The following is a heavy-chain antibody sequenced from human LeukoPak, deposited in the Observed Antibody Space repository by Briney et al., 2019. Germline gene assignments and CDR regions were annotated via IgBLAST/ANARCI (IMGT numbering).Heavy chain of an antibody. Sequence: SETLSLTCTVSGGSISSYYWSWIRQPPRKGLEWIGYIYYSGGTNYNPSLKSRVTISVDTSKNHLSLKLSSVTAADTAVYYCATSPLRYFDWSGVFDIWGQGTMVTVSS. J-gene: IGHJ3*02. D-gene: IGHD3-9*01. CDR1: GGSISSYY. CDR3: ATSPLRYFDWSGVFDI. V-gene: IGHV4-59*01. CDR2: IYYSGGT.